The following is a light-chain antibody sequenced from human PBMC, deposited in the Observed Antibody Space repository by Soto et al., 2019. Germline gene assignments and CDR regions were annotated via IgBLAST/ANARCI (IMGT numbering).Light chain of an antibody. V-gene: IGKV3-20*01. J-gene: IGKJ4*01. Sequence: EIVLTQSPGTLSLSPGERATLSCRASQSVTSGYLAWYQQKPGQAPRLLIFGASSRAPGIPDRFIGSGSGTDFTLTISRLGPEDFAVYYCHQYNSYHTFGGGTKVDIK. CDR3: HQYNSYHT. CDR1: QSVTSGY. CDR2: GAS.